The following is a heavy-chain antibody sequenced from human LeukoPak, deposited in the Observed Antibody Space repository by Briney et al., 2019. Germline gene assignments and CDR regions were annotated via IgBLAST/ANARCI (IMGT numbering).Heavy chain of an antibody. CDR1: GFTFNSHA. J-gene: IGHJ4*02. Sequence: PGGSLRLSCAASGFTFNSHAMYWVRQAPGKGLEWVSGIVGSGGSSYYAESARGRFTISRDNSKNTVYLQMNSLRDEDTAVYYCAKTTFGYSSGRSPGWPVDYWSQGTVVTVSS. CDR2: IVGSGGSS. D-gene: IGHD6-19*01. CDR3: AKTTFGYSSGRSPGWPVDY. V-gene: IGHV3-23*01.